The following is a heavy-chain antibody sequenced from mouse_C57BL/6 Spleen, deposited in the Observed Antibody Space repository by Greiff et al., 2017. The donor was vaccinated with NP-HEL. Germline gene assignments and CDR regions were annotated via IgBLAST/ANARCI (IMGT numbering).Heavy chain of an antibody. Sequence: VQLQQPGAELVKPGASVKLSCKASGYTFTSYWMQWVKQRPGQGLEWIGEIDPSDSYTNYNQKFKGKATLTVDTSSSTAYMQLSSLTSEDSAVYYCAKNYYGSGNYWGQGTTLTVSS. CDR3: AKNYYGSGNY. D-gene: IGHD1-1*01. CDR1: GYTFTSYW. CDR2: IDPSDSYT. V-gene: IGHV1-50*01. J-gene: IGHJ2*01.